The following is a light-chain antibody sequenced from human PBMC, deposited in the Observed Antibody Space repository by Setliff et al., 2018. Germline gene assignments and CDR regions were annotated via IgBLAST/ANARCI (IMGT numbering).Light chain of an antibody. Sequence: QSALAQPASVSGPPGQSITISCTGASSDIGDSNYVSWYQQHPGKAPKLIIYDVSDRPSGVSHRFSGSKSGNTASLTISGLLAEDEADYYCSSYTTSSTGVFGTGTKVTVL. V-gene: IGLV2-14*01. CDR1: SSDIGDSNY. J-gene: IGLJ1*01. CDR3: SSYTTSSTGV. CDR2: DVS.